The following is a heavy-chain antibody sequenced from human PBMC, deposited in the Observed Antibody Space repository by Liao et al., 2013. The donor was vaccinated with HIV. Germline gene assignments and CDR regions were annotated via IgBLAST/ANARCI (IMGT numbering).Heavy chain of an antibody. CDR3: ARGPEVKPGTIHGWYFDL. V-gene: IGHV4-61*02. Sequence: QLQLQESGPGLLKPSQTLSLLCSVSGGSMKNGSNYWTWIRQPAGKGLEWIGHFSTVGSTNYNTSLNSRLTISLDMSKNHVSLTLRSVTAADTAIYYCARGPEVKPGTIHGWYFDLWGRGTLVTVSS. J-gene: IGHJ2*01. CDR1: GGSMKNGSNY. D-gene: IGHD1-7*01. CDR2: FSTVGST.